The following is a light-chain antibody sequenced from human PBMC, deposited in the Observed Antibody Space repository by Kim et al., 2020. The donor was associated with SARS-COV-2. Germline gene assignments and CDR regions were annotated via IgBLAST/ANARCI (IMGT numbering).Light chain of an antibody. V-gene: IGKV3-15*01. J-gene: IGKJ1*01. Sequence: DTVMTQFPATLSVSPGERATLSCRASQSVSSNLAWYQQKPGQAPRLLIYGASTRATGIPARFSGSGSGTEFTLTISSLQSEDFAFYYCQQYNNWPWTFGQGTKVDIK. CDR1: QSVSSN. CDR3: QQYNNWPWT. CDR2: GAS.